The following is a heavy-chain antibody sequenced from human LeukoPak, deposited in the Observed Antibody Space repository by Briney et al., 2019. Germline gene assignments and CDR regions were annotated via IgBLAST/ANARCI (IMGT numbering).Heavy chain of an antibody. V-gene: IGHV3-53*01. J-gene: IGHJ4*02. Sequence: GGSLRLSCTVSGFTVSSNSMSWVRQAPGKGLEWVSLIYSGGSTNYADSVKGGFTISRDSSKNTLYLQMNSLRAEDTAVYYCARGPSGYHNIGGQGTLVTASS. CDR1: GFTVSSNS. D-gene: IGHD5-12*01. CDR2: IYSGGST. CDR3: ARGPSGYHNI.